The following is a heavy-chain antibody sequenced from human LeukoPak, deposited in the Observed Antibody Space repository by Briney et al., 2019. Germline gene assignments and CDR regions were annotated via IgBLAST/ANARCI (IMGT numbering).Heavy chain of an antibody. CDR2: IYSGGST. J-gene: IGHJ6*03. V-gene: IGHV3-53*01. D-gene: IGHD3-16*01. CDR3: ASLRGSYSFYYYYMDV. Sequence: PGGSLRLSCAASGFAFSSYWMSWVRQAPGKGLEWVSVIYSGGSTYYADSVKGRFTISRDNSKNTLYLQMNSLRAEDTAVYYCASLRGSYSFYYYYMDVWGKGTTVTVSS. CDR1: GFAFSSYW.